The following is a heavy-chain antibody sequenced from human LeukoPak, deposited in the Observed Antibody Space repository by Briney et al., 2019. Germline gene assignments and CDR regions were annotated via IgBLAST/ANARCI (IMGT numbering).Heavy chain of an antibody. CDR3: AKDQLTYYFDSSGYYPLAY. D-gene: IGHD3-22*01. CDR2: IRYDGSNK. J-gene: IGHJ4*02. CDR1: GFTFISYG. V-gene: IGHV3-30*02. Sequence: PGGSLRLSCAASGFTFISYGMHWVRQAPGKGLEWVAFIRYDGSNKYYADSVKGRFTISRDNSKNTLYLQMNSLRAEDTAVYYCAKDQLTYYFDSSGYYPLAYWGQGTLVTVSS.